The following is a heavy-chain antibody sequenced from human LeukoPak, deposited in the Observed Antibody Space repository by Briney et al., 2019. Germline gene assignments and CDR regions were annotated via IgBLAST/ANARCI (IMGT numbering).Heavy chain of an antibody. CDR1: GFTFSSYG. V-gene: IGHV3-30*18. Sequence: GGSLRLSCAASGFTFSSYGMHWVRQAPGKGLEWVAVISYDGSNKYYADSVKGRFTISRDNSKNTLYLQMNSLRAEDTAVYYCAKSAYGDLGDFDYWGQGTLVTVSS. J-gene: IGHJ4*02. CDR3: AKSAYGDLGDFDY. CDR2: ISYDGSNK. D-gene: IGHD4-17*01.